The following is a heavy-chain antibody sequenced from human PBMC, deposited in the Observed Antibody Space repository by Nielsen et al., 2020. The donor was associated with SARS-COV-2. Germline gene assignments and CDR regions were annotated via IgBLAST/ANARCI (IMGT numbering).Heavy chain of an antibody. CDR2: INPSGGST. J-gene: IGHJ4*02. V-gene: IGHV1-46*01. CDR3: ATTRLEYCSSTSCPTGVDY. D-gene: IGHD2-2*01. Sequence: WVRQAPGQGLEWMGIINPSGGSTSYAQKFQGRVTMTRDTSTSTVYMELSSLRSEDTAVYYCATTRLEYCSSTSCPTGVDYWGQGTLVTVSS.